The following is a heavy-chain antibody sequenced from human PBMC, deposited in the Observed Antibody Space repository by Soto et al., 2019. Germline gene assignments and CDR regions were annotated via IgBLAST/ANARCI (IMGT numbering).Heavy chain of an antibody. D-gene: IGHD3-16*01. CDR1: GGSFSGYY. CDR3: ARGGLHYV. CDR2: IYYSGST. Sequence: SETLSLTCAVYGGSFSGYYWSWIRQPPGKGLEWIGYIYYSGSTYYNPSLKSRVTISVDTSKNQFSLKLSSVTAADTAVYYCARGGLHYVWGQGTLVTVSS. J-gene: IGHJ4*02. V-gene: IGHV4-30-4*01.